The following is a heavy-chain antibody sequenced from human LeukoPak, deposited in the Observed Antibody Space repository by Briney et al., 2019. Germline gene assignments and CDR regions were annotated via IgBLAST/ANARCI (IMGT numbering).Heavy chain of an antibody. J-gene: IGHJ5*02. CDR1: GGTFSSFA. D-gene: IGHD2-2*03. Sequence: SVKVSCKASGGTFSSFAIIWVRQAPGQGLEWMGGIIPIFGTANYAQKFQGRVTITADESTSTAYMELSSLRSEDTAVYYCARDPQPLDIVVVPARAGFDPWGQGTLVTVSS. CDR3: ARDPQPLDIVVVPARAGFDP. CDR2: IIPIFGTA. V-gene: IGHV1-69*01.